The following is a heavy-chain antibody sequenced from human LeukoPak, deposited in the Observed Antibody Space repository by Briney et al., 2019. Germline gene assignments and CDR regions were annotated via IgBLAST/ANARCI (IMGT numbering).Heavy chain of an antibody. CDR1: GGSISSSSYY. V-gene: IGHV4-39*01. CDR3: AKKSSGWYVWFDT. D-gene: IGHD6-19*01. Sequence: PSETLSLTCTVSGGSISSSSYYWAWIRQPPGKGLEWIGSIYYSGSTYYNPSLKSRVTISVDTSKNQFSLKLSSVTAADTSVYYCAKKSSGWYVWFDTWGQGTLVTVSS. CDR2: IYYSGST. J-gene: IGHJ5*02.